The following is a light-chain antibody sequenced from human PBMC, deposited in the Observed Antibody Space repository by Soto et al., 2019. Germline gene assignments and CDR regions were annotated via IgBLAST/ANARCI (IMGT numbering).Light chain of an antibody. CDR3: SSYAGSMNLI. J-gene: IGLJ2*01. V-gene: IGLV2-8*01. CDR1: SSDFGGHNH. CDR2: EVS. Sequence: QSALTQPPSASGSPGQSVTISCTGSSSDFGGHNHVSWYQQHPGKAPKLMIYEVSKRPSGVPDRFSGSKSVNTASLTVSGLQAEDEADYYCSSYAGSMNLIFGGGTKVTVL.